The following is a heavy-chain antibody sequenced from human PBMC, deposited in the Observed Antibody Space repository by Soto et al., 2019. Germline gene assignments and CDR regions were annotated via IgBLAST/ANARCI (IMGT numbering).Heavy chain of an antibody. CDR3: ARDLGNFAGFDP. CDR2: INPSGGST. Sequence: ASVKVSCKVSGYTFTSYYMHWVRQAPGQGLEWMGIINPSGGSTSYAQKFQGRVTMTRDTSTSTVYMELSSLRSEDTAVYYCARDLGNFAGFDPWGQGTRVIASS. J-gene: IGHJ5*02. CDR1: GYTFTSYY. V-gene: IGHV1-46*01. D-gene: IGHD1-1*01.